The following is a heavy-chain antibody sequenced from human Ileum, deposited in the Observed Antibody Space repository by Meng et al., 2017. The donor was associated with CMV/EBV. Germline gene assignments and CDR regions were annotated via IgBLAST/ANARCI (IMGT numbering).Heavy chain of an antibody. Sequence: QGQVTECGVGLIQPSESLSLSCTVSSCFFSSSDLSWIRQAPGKWLEWIGEFNSRGSTNYNPSLKGRVTISRDTSKNHLSLQLSCVTAAETAVYYCSRAGVSSWGQGTLVTVSS. CDR2: FNSRGST. J-gene: IGHJ4*02. D-gene: IGHD6-13*01. CDR1: SCFFSSSD. V-gene: IGHV4-34*01. CDR3: SRAGVSS.